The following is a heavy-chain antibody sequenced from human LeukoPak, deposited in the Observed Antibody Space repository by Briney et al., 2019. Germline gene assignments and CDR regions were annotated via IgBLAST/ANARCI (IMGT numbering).Heavy chain of an antibody. J-gene: IGHJ4*02. Sequence: HGESLKISRKGTGYTFTSYWIGWVRQMPGKGLEWMGIIYPGDSDTRYSPSFQGQVIISADKSISTAYLQWSSLKASDTAMYYCARLPYIAAAGTTLDYWGQGTLVTVSS. CDR2: IYPGDSDT. CDR1: GYTFTSYW. V-gene: IGHV5-51*01. CDR3: ARLPYIAAAGTTLDY. D-gene: IGHD6-13*01.